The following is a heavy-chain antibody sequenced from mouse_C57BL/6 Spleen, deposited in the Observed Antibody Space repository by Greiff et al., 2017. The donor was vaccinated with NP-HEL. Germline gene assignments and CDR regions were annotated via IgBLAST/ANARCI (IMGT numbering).Heavy chain of an antibody. J-gene: IGHJ2*01. Sequence: EVQLQQSGPELVKPGASVKISCKASGYTFTDYYMNWVKQSHGKSLEWIGDINPNNGGTSYNQKFKGKATLTVDKSSSTAYMELRSLTSEDSAVYYCARWFTNDYWGQGTTLTVSS. CDR3: ARWFTNDY. D-gene: IGHD1-3*01. CDR1: GYTFTDYY. CDR2: INPNNGGT. V-gene: IGHV1-26*01.